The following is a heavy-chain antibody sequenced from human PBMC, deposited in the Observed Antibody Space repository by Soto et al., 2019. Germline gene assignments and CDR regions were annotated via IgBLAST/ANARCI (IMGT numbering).Heavy chain of an antibody. CDR3: ARGAVVVPNGLIAGMDV. CDR1: GYSFSNFY. V-gene: IGHV1-46*01. J-gene: IGHJ6*02. D-gene: IGHD2-8*01. CDR2: IDPSSGTT. Sequence: ASVKVSCKPSGYSFSNFYVHWVRQAPGQGLEWMGIIDPSSGTTSYTQKFQERVTMTRDTSMSTFYMELSWLRSEDTAVYYCARGAVVVPNGLIAGMDVWGLGTTVTVSS.